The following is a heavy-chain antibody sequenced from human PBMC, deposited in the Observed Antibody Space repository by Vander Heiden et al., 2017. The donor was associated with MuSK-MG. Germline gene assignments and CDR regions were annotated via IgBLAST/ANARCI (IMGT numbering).Heavy chain of an antibody. CDR1: GCTFSSYG. V-gene: IGHV3-30*18. D-gene: IGHD5-18*01. CDR2: ISYGGSNK. J-gene: IGHJ4*02. CDR3: AKADTAMVGTFDY. Sequence: VQLVESGGAVVQPGRSLRLSCAASGCTFSSYGMHWVRQAPGKGMEWVAVISYGGSNKYYADSVKGRFTSSRDNSKNTLYLQMNSLRAEDTAVYYCAKADTAMVGTFDYWGQGTLVTVSS.